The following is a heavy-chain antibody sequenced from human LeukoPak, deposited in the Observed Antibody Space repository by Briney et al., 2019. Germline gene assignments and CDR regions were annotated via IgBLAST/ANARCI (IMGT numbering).Heavy chain of an antibody. V-gene: IGHV1-18*01. Sequence: ASVKVSCKASGYTFTSYGISWVRQAPGQGLEWMGWISAYNGNTNYAQKLQGRVTVTRDTSISTTYMELSSLRADDTAIYHCVRERGATVDYWGQGTLVTVSS. CDR1: GYTFTSYG. CDR3: VRERGATVDY. CDR2: ISAYNGNT. D-gene: IGHD1-26*01. J-gene: IGHJ4*02.